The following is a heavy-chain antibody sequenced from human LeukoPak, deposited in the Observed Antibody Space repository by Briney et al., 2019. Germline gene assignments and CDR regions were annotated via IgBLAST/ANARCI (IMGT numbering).Heavy chain of an antibody. V-gene: IGHV4-59*01. CDR1: VGSISSNY. Sequence: SETLSLTCTVSVGSISSNYWSWIRQPPGKGLECIGYIYYSGSTNYNPAPKSRSTISVDTSKNQFSLKLSSVTAAGTAMYYCARTAMVPAAMHTWCFDLWGRGTLVTVSS. CDR2: IYYSGST. D-gene: IGHD2-2*01. J-gene: IGHJ2*01. CDR3: ARTAMVPAAMHTWCFDL.